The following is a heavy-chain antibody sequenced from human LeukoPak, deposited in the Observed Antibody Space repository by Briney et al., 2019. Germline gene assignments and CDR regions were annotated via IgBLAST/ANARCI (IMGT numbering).Heavy chain of an antibody. Sequence: GGSLRLSCAASGFTFSTYDMDWVRQAPGKGLEWVAFIRDDGSINFYADSVKGRFTISRDNSKNTAYLQMNSLRAEDTAVYYCARDGQAYSSSWYVYYYGMDVWGQGTTVTVSS. D-gene: IGHD6-13*01. CDR3: ARDGQAYSSSWYVYYYGMDV. V-gene: IGHV3-30*02. CDR1: GFTFSTYD. CDR2: IRDDGSIN. J-gene: IGHJ6*02.